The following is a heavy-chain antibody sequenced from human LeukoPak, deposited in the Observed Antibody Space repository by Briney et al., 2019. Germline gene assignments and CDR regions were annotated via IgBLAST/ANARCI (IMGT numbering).Heavy chain of an antibody. CDR1: GYDFTSYW. D-gene: IGHD1-7*01. CDR2: ISPGDSDA. J-gene: IGHJ4*02. CDR3: ARRRVGTYLQFYFDS. Sequence: GESLKISCKGSGYDFTSYWICWVRQMPGKGLEWMGIISPGDSDARYSPSFQGQVTISADKSISTAYLRWSSLQASDTAMFYCARRRVGTYLQFYFDSWGQGTLVTVSS. V-gene: IGHV5-51*01.